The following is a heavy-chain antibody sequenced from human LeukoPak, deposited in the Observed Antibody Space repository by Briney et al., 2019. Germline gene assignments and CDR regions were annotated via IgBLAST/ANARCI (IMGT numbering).Heavy chain of an antibody. CDR3: ARSRYYDSSGYYRRPFDP. CDR1: GGSISSSSYY. CDR2: IYYSGST. Sequence: PSETLSLTCTVSGGSISSSSYYWGWIRQPPGKGLGWIGSIYYSGSTYYNPSLRSRVTTSVDTSKNQFSLKLSSVTAADTAVYYCARSRYYDSSGYYRRPFDPWGQGTLVTVSS. V-gene: IGHV4-39*07. D-gene: IGHD3-22*01. J-gene: IGHJ5*02.